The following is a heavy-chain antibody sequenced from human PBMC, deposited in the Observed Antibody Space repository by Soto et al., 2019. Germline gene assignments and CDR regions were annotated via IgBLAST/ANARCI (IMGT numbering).Heavy chain of an antibody. J-gene: IGHJ3*02. V-gene: IGHV1-18*01. D-gene: IGHD2-15*01. Sequence: VASVKVSCKASGYTFTSYGISWVRQAPGQGLEWMGWISAYNGNTNYAQKLQGRATMTTDTSTSTAYMELRSLRSDDTAVYYCAREDPYVVAFDIWGQGTMVTVSS. CDR3: AREDPYVVAFDI. CDR2: ISAYNGNT. CDR1: GYTFTSYG.